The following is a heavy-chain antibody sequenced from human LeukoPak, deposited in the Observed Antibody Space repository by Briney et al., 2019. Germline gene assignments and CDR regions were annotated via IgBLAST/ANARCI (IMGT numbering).Heavy chain of an antibody. J-gene: IGHJ4*02. CDR1: GFTFSSYW. D-gene: IGHD6-13*01. V-gene: IGHV3-7*01. Sequence: PGGSLRLSCAASGFTFSSYWMSWVRQAPGKGLEWVANIKQDGSEKYYVDSVKGRFTISRDNAKNSLYLQMNSLRAEDTAVYYCARVAVGASSSWYPFDYWGQGTLVTVSS. CDR2: IKQDGSEK. CDR3: ARVAVGASSSWYPFDY.